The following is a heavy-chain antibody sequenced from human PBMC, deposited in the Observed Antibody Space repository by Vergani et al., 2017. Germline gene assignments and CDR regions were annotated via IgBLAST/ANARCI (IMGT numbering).Heavy chain of an antibody. CDR3: ASRLSYDSSGYD. CDR2: LYYSGST. CDR1: GGSFSNSGYY. D-gene: IGHD3-22*01. V-gene: IGHV4-39*01. J-gene: IGHJ4*02. Sequence: QLQLQESGPGLVKPSETLSLTCTVSGGSFSNSGYYWGWIRQPPGKGLEWIGSLYYSGSTYYNPSLESRLTISVDTSKNQFSLKLSSVTAADPDVYFCASRLSYDSSGYDWGQGTLVTVSS.